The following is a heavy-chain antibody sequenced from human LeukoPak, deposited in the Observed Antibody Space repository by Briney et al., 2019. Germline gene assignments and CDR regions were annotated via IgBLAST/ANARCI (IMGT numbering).Heavy chain of an antibody. CDR3: AKPLVTANWYYFHY. J-gene: IGHJ4*02. CDR1: GFTLSTYG. D-gene: IGHD2-21*02. CDR2: ISSDGSNK. Sequence: GGSLRLSCAASGFTLSTYGMHWVRQAPGKGLEWVAVISSDGSNKIYADSVKGRFTISRDGSKNTLYLQMNSLRPDDTAVYFCAKPLVTANWYYFHYWGQGTLVTVSS. V-gene: IGHV3-30*18.